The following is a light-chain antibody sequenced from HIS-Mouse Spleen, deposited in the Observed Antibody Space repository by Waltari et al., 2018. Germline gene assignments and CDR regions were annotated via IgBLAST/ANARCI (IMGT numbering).Light chain of an antibody. Sequence: QSALTQPASVSGSPGQSITISCTGTSSDVGRYILVSWYQQHPGKAPKPMTYDGSKPPSGVSNRFSGSKSGNTASLTISGLQAEDEADYYCCSYAGSSTWVFGGGTKLTVL. J-gene: IGLJ3*02. V-gene: IGLV2-23*01. CDR1: SSDVGRYIL. CDR3: CSYAGSSTWV. CDR2: DGS.